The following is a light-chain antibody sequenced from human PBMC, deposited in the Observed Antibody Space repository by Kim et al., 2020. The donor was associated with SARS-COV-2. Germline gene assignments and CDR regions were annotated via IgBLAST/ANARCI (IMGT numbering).Light chain of an antibody. V-gene: IGLV2-23*03. CDR3: CSFAGSIIFAL. Sequence: QSVLTQPASVSGSPGQSITISCTGASSDIGTYNLVSWYQHHPGSAPKLIIYEGDKRPSGISHRFSASKSGNTASLTITGLQAEDEADYYCCSFAGSIIFALFGGWTQLTVL. CDR1: SSDIGTYNL. J-gene: IGLJ2*01. CDR2: EGD.